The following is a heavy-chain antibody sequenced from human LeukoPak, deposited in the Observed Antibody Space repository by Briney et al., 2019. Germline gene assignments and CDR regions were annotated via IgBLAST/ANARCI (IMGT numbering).Heavy chain of an antibody. V-gene: IGHV4-59*01. Sequence: PSETLSLTCTVSGGSISSYYWSWIRQPPGKGLEWIGYINYSGSTKYNPSLKSRVTISVDTSKNQFSLKLSSVTAADTAVYYCAREGTAGTNLNWFDPWGQGTLVTVSS. D-gene: IGHD1-1*01. CDR3: AREGTAGTNLNWFDP. J-gene: IGHJ5*02. CDR1: GGSISSYY. CDR2: INYSGST.